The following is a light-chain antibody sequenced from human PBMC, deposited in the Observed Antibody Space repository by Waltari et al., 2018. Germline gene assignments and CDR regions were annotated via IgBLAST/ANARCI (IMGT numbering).Light chain of an antibody. Sequence: SYEMTQPPSVSVSPGQTASITCSGDKLGDKSVSWYQQKPGQSPVLVIYQNNKRPSGSPDRFTGSNSGNTATLTISGTQAMDEADYYCQAWDSATVMFGGGTKLTVL. CDR1: KLGDKS. J-gene: IGLJ3*02. V-gene: IGLV3-1*01. CDR2: QNN. CDR3: QAWDSATVM.